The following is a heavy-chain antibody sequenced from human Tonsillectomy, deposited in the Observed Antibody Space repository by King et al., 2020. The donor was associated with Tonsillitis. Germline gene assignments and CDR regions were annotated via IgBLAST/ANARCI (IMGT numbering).Heavy chain of an antibody. D-gene: IGHD1-26*01. CDR1: GGSISSRDHY. CDR3: ARYVSGSFDY. V-gene: IGHV4-39*01. Sequence: QLQESGPGVVKPSETLSLTCTVSGGSISSRDHYWAWIRQPPGKGLEWIGDIIFIGAIFYSPSLKSRITISGGTSENRFSLKLSSVTAADTAVYFCARYVSGSFDYWGQGALVTVSS. J-gene: IGHJ4*02. CDR2: IIFIGAI.